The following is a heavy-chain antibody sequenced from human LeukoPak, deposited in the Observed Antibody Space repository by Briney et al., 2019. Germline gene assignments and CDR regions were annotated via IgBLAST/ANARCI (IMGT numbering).Heavy chain of an antibody. D-gene: IGHD6-13*01. Sequence: GGSLRLSCAGSGFIFSGYWMHWVRQAPGKGLVWVSRIKTDGSTTYYADSVKGRFTVSKDNAKNTLYLQMNSLRAEDTAVYYCARDSGMAAAGTEYFQHWGQGTLVTVSS. V-gene: IGHV3-74*01. CDR3: ARDSGMAAAGTEYFQH. CDR1: GFIFSGYW. J-gene: IGHJ1*01. CDR2: IKTDGSTT.